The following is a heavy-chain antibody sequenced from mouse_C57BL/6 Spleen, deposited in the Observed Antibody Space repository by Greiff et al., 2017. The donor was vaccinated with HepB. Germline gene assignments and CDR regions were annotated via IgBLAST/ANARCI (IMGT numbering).Heavy chain of an antibody. J-gene: IGHJ2*01. V-gene: IGHV14-4*01. Sequence: EVQLQQSGAELVRPGASVKLSCTASGFNIKDDYMHWVKQRPEQGLEWIGWIDPENGDTEYASKFQGKSTITADTSSNTAYLQLSSLTSEDTAVYYCTTSDSNPLDYWGQGTTLTVAS. D-gene: IGHD2-5*01. CDR1: GFNIKDDY. CDR2: IDPENGDT. CDR3: TTSDSNPLDY.